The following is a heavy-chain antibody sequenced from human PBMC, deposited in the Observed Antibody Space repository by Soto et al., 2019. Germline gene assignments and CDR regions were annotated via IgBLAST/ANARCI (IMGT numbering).Heavy chain of an antibody. V-gene: IGHV3-9*01. CDR2: LSWNSGSI. Sequence: PGGSLRLSCAASGFTFSNYAMSWVRQAPGKGLEWVSGLSWNSGSIGYADSVKGRFTISRDNAKNSLYLQMNSLRAEDTALYYCVKDYGSGNYYNFHMDVWGKGTTVTVAS. CDR1: GFTFSNYA. J-gene: IGHJ6*03. CDR3: VKDYGSGNYYNFHMDV. D-gene: IGHD3-10*01.